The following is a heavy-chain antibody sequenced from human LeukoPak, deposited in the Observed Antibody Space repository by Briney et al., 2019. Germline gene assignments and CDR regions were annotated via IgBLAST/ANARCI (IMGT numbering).Heavy chain of an antibody. D-gene: IGHD3-22*01. V-gene: IGHV3-33*01. Sequence: GGSLRLSCAASGFTFSSHGTHWVRQAPGKGLEWVAMISWDGSEKYYADSVKGRFTISRDNSKNTLDLQMNSLRAEDTSVYYCARDGPLHTSGYYFDYWGQGILVTVSS. CDR2: ISWDGSEK. CDR3: ARDGPLHTSGYYFDY. J-gene: IGHJ4*02. CDR1: GFTFSSHG.